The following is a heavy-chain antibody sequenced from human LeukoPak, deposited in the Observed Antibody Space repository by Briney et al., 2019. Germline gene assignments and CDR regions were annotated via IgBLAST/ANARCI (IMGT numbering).Heavy chain of an antibody. CDR3: ARVRSCGDFYHYMDV. CDR1: GGSFSGYY. CDR2: IHTSGST. Sequence: KPSETLSLTCAVYGGSFSGYYWSWIRQPAGKGLESIGRIHTSGSTNYNPSLKSRVTMSVDTSKNQFSLRLSSVTAADTAVYYCARVRSCGDFYHYMDVWGKGTTVTISS. V-gene: IGHV4-59*10. D-gene: IGHD5-18*01. J-gene: IGHJ6*03.